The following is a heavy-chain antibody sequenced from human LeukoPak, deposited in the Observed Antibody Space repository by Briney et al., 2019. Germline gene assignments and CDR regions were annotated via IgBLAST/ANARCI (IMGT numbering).Heavy chain of an antibody. J-gene: IGHJ5*02. D-gene: IGHD3-16*01. CDR1: GFTFTSYS. V-gene: IGHV3-21*01. Sequence: PGGSLRLSCAASGFTFTSYSMNWVRQAPGKGLEWVSSISSSSSYIYYADSVKGRFTISRDNAKNSLYLQMNSLRAEDTAVYYCANGGVTIFGNWFDPWGQGTLVTVSS. CDR2: ISSSSSYI. CDR3: ANGGVTIFGNWFDP.